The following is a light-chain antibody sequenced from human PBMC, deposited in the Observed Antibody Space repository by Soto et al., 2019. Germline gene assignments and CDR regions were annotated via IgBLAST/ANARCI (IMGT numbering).Light chain of an antibody. CDR3: QQYYGLPPLT. CDR2: QAS. CDR1: QNITNN. Sequence: DIQMTQSPSSVSASIGDRGTITCQASQNITNNLSWYQQKPGKAPNLLSYQASKLAKGVTSRFSGNGSGTDFSFIITSLQREDLATYYCQQYYGLPPLTFGQGTLLEI. V-gene: IGKV1-33*01. J-gene: IGKJ5*01.